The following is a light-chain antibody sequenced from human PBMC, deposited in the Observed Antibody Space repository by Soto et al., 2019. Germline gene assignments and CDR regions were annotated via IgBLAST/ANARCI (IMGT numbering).Light chain of an antibody. CDR2: ASS. CDR1: QSIGKH. J-gene: IGKJ1*01. CDR3: QHYNSYSEA. Sequence: DIQMTQSPSSLSASVGDRVTITCRASQSIGKHLNWYQQKPGKAPKFLIYASSSLQSGVPSRFSGSGSGTEFTLTISSLQPDDFATYYCQHYNSYSEAFGQGTKVDI. V-gene: IGKV1-16*01.